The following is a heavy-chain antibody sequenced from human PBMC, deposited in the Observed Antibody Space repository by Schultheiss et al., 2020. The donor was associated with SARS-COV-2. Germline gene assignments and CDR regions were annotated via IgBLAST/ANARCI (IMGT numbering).Heavy chain of an antibody. Sequence: GGSLRLSCAASGFTFSSYGMHWVRQAPGKGLEWVAVIWYDGSNKYYADSVKGRFTISRDNSKNTLYLQMNSLRAEDTALYYCAKGRPFFYYFDYWGQGTLVTVSS. CDR1: GFTFSSYG. CDR3: AKGRPFFYYFDY. V-gene: IGHV3-33*06. D-gene: IGHD6-25*01. J-gene: IGHJ4*02. CDR2: IWYDGSNK.